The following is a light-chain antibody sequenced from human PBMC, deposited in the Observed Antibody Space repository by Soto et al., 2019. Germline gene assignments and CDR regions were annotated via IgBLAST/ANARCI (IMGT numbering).Light chain of an antibody. V-gene: IGLV2-14*01. J-gene: IGLJ1*01. Sequence: QSALTQPASVSGSPGQSITISCTGTSSDVGDYNFVSWYQHHPGKVPKLIIYEVSNRPSGISNLFSGSKFGNTASLTISGLQSDDEAEYYCCSYTSSNTFYVFGSGTKLTVL. CDR2: EVS. CDR1: SSDVGDYNF. CDR3: CSYTSSNTFYV.